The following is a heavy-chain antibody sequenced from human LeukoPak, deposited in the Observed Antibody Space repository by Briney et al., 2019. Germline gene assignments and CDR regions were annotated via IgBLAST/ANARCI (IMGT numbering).Heavy chain of an antibody. J-gene: IGHJ4*02. CDR3: AREYSSSWYNFDY. D-gene: IGHD6-13*01. V-gene: IGHV3-30*04. CDR1: GFTFSSYA. Sequence: GRSLRLSCAASGFTFSSYAMHWVRQAPGKGLEWVAVISYDGSNKYYADSVKGRLTISRDNSKNTLYLQMNSLRAEDTAVYYCAREYSSSWYNFDYWGQGTLVTVSS. CDR2: ISYDGSNK.